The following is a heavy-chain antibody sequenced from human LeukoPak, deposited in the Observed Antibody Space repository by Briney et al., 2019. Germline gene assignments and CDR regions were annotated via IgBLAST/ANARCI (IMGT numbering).Heavy chain of an antibody. D-gene: IGHD6-19*01. J-gene: IGHJ4*02. CDR1: GGSISSYF. CDR2: IYHSGST. Sequence: SETLSLTCTVSGGSISSYFWSWIRQPPGKGLEWIGYIYHSGSTNYNPSLKSRVTMSVDTSKNQFSLKLSSVTAADTAVYYCARIDRAVAGTIDYWGQGTLVTVSS. V-gene: IGHV4-59*08. CDR3: ARIDRAVAGTIDY.